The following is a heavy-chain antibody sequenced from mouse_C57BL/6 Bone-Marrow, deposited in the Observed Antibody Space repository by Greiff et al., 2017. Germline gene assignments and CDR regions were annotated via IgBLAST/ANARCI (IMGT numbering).Heavy chain of an antibody. V-gene: IGHV1-69*01. CDR2: IDPSDSYT. CDR3: ARLFTTVVATPYYYAMDY. J-gene: IGHJ4*01. D-gene: IGHD1-1*01. CDR1: GYTFTSYW. Sequence: QVQLQQPGAELVMPGASVKLSCKASGYTFTSYWMHWVKQRPGQGLEWIGEIDPSDSYTNYNQKFKGKSTLTVDKSSSTAYMQLSSLTSEDSAVYYCARLFTTVVATPYYYAMDYWGQGTSVTVSS.